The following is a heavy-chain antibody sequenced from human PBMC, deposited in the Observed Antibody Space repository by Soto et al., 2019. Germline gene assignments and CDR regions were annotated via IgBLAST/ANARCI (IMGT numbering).Heavy chain of an antibody. CDR2: ISAHNGNT. V-gene: IGHV1-18*01. D-gene: IGHD1-1*01. Sequence: QVHLVQSGAEVKKPGASVKVSCKASGYTFTSYGITWVRQAPGQGLEWMGWISAHNGNTDNAQKRPGRVILPRDTSTSTASMALRSLISDDTAVYYCASGRNGDYSGQRALVTVSS. CDR3: ASGRNGDY. CDR1: GYTFTSYG. J-gene: IGHJ4*02.